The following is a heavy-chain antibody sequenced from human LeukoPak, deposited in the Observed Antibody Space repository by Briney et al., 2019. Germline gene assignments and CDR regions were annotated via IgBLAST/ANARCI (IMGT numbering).Heavy chain of an antibody. CDR1: GGSINSYW. CDR2: IYTTGMT. J-gene: IGHJ4*02. D-gene: IGHD3-16*02. Sequence: NPSETLSLTCSVSGGSINSYWWSWIRQPAGKGLEFIGRIYTTGMTNYNPSLKSRVSMSVDTSKNQFSLELRSVTAADTAVYSCARAGYTISSYRLDYWGQGALVTVSS. V-gene: IGHV4-4*07. CDR3: ARAGYTISSYRLDY.